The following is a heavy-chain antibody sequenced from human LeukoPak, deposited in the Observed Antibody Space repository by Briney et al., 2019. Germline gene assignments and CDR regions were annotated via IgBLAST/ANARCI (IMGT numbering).Heavy chain of an antibody. CDR2: IHGGTGDR. D-gene: IGHD2-2*02. CDR3: ARGYTNGWALDY. Sequence: ASVKVSCKASGYAFTASAIHWVRQAPGQRLEWMGWIHGGTGDRKYSQKFQDRVSISRDTSATTVYVELNSLRSEDTAIYYCARGYTNGWALDYWGQGTLVTVSS. V-gene: IGHV1-3*01. CDR1: GYAFTASA. J-gene: IGHJ4*02.